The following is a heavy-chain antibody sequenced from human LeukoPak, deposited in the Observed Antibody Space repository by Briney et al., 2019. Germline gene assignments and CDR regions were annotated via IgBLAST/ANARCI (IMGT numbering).Heavy chain of an antibody. V-gene: IGHV1-18*04. CDR2: TSYNGNT. J-gene: IGHJ4*02. D-gene: IGHD6-19*01. CDR1: GYTFSNYG. CDR3: ATHGGSGWQDLGYCG. Sequence: ASVKVSCKASGYTFSNYGISWVRQAPGLGLEWMGWTSYNGNTNYAQKFQDRVTMTTDRSTTTAYMELRRLESDDNAVYYYATHGGSGWQDLGYCGWGQGVLVTVSS.